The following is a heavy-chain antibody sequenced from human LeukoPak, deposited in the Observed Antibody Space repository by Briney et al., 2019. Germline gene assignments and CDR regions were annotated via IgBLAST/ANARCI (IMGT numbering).Heavy chain of an antibody. CDR1: RFTFSSYE. J-gene: IGHJ4*02. Sequence: GGSLRLSCAASRFTFSSYEMNWVRRAPGKGLEWVSYISSSSSTIYYADSVKGRFTISRDNAKNSLYLQMNSLRAEDTAVYYCARAGYSGSSYNYFDYWGQGTLVTVSS. D-gene: IGHD1-26*01. V-gene: IGHV3-48*03. CDR3: ARAGYSGSSYNYFDY. CDR2: ISSSSSTI.